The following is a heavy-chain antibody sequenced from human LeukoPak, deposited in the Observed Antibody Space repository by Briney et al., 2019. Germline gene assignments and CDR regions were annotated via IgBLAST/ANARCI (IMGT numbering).Heavy chain of an antibody. CDR2: IISDGSTT. V-gene: IGHV3-74*01. J-gene: IGHJ4*02. Sequence: GGSLRLSCAASGFIFSSYWIHWVRQAPGKGLVWVSRIISDGSTTSYADSVKGRFTISRDTAKNTLYLQMNGLRADDTAVYYCARISYDSSGYYDYWGQGALVTVSS. CDR1: GFIFSSYW. D-gene: IGHD3-22*01. CDR3: ARISYDSSGYYDY.